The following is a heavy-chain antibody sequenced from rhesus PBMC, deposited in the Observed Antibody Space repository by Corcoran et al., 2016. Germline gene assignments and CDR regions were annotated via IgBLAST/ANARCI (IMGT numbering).Heavy chain of an antibody. CDR1: GGSISGYYY. V-gene: IGHV4S14*01. J-gene: IGHJ3*01. CDR2: IYGSGGSN. CDR3: ASPLRSWNYVAFDV. D-gene: IGHD1-1*01. Sequence: QVQLQESGPGLVKPSETLSLTCAVSGGSISGYYYWSWIRQPPGKGLELIGSIYGSGGSNYLNPSLKSRVTLAVDTSKNQCSLKLSSVTAADTAVYYCASPLRSWNYVAFDVWGQGLRVTGSS.